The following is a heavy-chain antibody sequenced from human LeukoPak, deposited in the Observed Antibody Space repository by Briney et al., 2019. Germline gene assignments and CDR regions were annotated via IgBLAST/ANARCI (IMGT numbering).Heavy chain of an antibody. D-gene: IGHD2-2*01. CDR3: ARGGAPSVVVPAAIGYYYMDV. V-gene: IGHV4-4*08. CDR1: GGSISSYY. J-gene: IGHJ6*03. Sequence: KPSETLSLTCTVSGGSISSYYWSWIRQPPGKGLEWIGRIYTSGSTNYNPSLKSRVTISVDTSKNQFSLKLSSVTAADTAVYYCARGGAPSVVVPAAIGYYYMDVWGKGTTVTVSS. CDR2: IYTSGST.